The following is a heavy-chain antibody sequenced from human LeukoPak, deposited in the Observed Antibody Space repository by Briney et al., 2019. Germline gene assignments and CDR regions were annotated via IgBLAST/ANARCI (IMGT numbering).Heavy chain of an antibody. CDR1: GFTFSSYA. D-gene: IGHD3-22*01. J-gene: IGHJ6*02. CDR3: ASPLGQGLLPYGMDV. Sequence: GGSLRLSCAASGFTFSSYAMSWVRQAPGKGLEWVSSISSSSSYIYYADSVKGRFTISRDNAKNSLYLQMNSLRAEDTAVYYCASPLGQGLLPYGMDVWGQGTTVTVSS. CDR2: ISSSSSYI. V-gene: IGHV3-21*01.